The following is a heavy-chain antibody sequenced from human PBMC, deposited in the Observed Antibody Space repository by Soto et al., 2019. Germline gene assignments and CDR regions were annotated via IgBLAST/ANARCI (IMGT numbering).Heavy chain of an antibody. CDR1: GFTFSSYW. Sequence: GGSLRLSCAASGFTFSSYWMSWVRQAPGKGLEWVANIKQDGSEKYYVDSVKGRFTISRDNAKNSLYLQMNSLRAEDTAVYYCARDIAGHVDSLQPYDYYGMDVWGQGTTVTVSS. CDR2: IKQDGSEK. J-gene: IGHJ6*02. D-gene: IGHD1-26*01. V-gene: IGHV3-7*05. CDR3: ARDIAGHVDSLQPYDYYGMDV.